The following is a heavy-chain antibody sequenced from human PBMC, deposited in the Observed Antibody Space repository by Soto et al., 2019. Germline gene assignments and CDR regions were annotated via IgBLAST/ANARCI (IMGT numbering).Heavy chain of an antibody. D-gene: IGHD3-3*01. CDR2: ISAYNGNT. CDR1: GYTFTSYG. CDR3: ARDLYDFWSGYPADS. Sequence: ASVKVSCKASGYTFTSYGISWVRQAPGQGLEWMGWISAYNGNTNYAQKLQGRVTMSTDTSTSTAYMELRSLRSDNTAVYYCARDLYDFWSGYPADSWGQGTLVTVSS. J-gene: IGHJ4*02. V-gene: IGHV1-18*01.